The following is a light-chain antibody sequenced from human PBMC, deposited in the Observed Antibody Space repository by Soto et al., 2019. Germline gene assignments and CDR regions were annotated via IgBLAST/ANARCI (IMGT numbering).Light chain of an antibody. CDR2: GNS. CDR1: SSNIGAGYD. V-gene: IGLV1-40*01. J-gene: IGLJ3*02. Sequence: QSVLTQPPSVSGAPGQRVTISCTGSSSNIGAGYDVHWYQQLPGTAPKLHIYGNSNRPSGVPDRCSGFKSGTSASLAITGLQAEYEADYYCQSYDSSLSGSVFGGGTMLAVL. CDR3: QSYDSSLSGSV.